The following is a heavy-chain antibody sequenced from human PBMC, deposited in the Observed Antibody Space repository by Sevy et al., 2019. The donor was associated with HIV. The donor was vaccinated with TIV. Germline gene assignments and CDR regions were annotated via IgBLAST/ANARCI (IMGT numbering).Heavy chain of an antibody. D-gene: IGHD2-2*01. V-gene: IGHV3-20*04. J-gene: IGHJ4*02. Sequence: GGSLRLSCAASGFTFDDYGMSWVRQAPGKGLEWVSGINWNGGSTGYADSVKGRFTISRDNAKNSLYLQMNSLRAEDTALYYCARVGDIVVVPAAISYCSGGSYYGYFDYWGQGTLVTVSS. CDR2: INWNGGST. CDR1: GFTFDDYG. CDR3: ARVGDIVVVPAAISYCSGGSYYGYFDY.